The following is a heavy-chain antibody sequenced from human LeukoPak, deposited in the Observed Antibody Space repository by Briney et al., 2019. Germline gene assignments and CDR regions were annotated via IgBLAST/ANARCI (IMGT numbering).Heavy chain of an antibody. J-gene: IGHJ5*02. V-gene: IGHV3-30*18. D-gene: IGHD2-15*01. CDR1: GFTFSSYG. Sequence: GGSLRLSCAASGFTFSSYGMHWIRQAPGKGLEWVAVISYDGSNKYYADSVKGRFTISRDNSKNTLYLQMNSLRAEDTAVYYCAKGSRPCSGGSCYSAWGQGTLVTVSS. CDR3: AKGSRPCSGGSCYSA. CDR2: ISYDGSNK.